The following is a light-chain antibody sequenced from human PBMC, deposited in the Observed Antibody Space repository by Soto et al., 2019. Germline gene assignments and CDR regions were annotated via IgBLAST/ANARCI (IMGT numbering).Light chain of an antibody. Sequence: QSVLTQPPSASGSPGQSVTISCTGTSSDVGGYNYVSWYQQHPDKAPKLMISEVSKRPSGVPDRFSGSKSGNTASLTVSRLQAEDEADYYCSSYAGSNNFVFGTGTKLTVL. J-gene: IGLJ1*01. CDR3: SSYAGSNNFV. CDR1: SSDVGGYNY. V-gene: IGLV2-8*01. CDR2: EVS.